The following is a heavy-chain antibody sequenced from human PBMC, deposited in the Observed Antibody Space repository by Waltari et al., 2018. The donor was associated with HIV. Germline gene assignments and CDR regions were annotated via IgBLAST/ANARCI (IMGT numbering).Heavy chain of an antibody. Sequence: QVQLVQSGAEVKKPGASVKVSCTASGYTFPGYYIHWVRQAPGQGLEWMGWINPNSGGTNYAQNFQGRVTMTRDTSISTAYMELSRLRSDDTAVYYCATPSYDSSGYYSAGSEFDYWGQGTLVTVSS. V-gene: IGHV1-2*02. D-gene: IGHD3-22*01. J-gene: IGHJ4*02. CDR3: ATPSYDSSGYYSAGSEFDY. CDR1: GYTFPGYY. CDR2: INPNSGGT.